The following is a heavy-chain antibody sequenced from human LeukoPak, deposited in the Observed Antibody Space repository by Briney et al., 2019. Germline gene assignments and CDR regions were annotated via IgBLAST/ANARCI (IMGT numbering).Heavy chain of an antibody. V-gene: IGHV5-51*01. CDR1: GYSFTSYW. D-gene: IGHD3-9*01. Sequence: GESLKISCKGSGYSFTSYWIGWVCQMPGKGLEWMGIIYPGDSDTRYSPSFQGQVTISADKSISTAYLQWSSLKASDTAMYYCARQHDILTGRNHIDYWGQGTLVTVSS. CDR3: ARQHDILTGRNHIDY. J-gene: IGHJ4*02. CDR2: IYPGDSDT.